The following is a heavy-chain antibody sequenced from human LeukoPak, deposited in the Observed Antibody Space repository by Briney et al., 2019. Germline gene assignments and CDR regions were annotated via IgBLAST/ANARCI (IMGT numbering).Heavy chain of an antibody. V-gene: IGHV1-2*02. CDR1: GYTFTGYY. CDR3: ARVSSLWFGELLAAFDI. Sequence: ASVKVSCKASGYTFTGYYMHWVRQAPGQGLEWMGWINPNSGGTNYAQKFQGRVTMTRDTSISTAYMELSRLRSDDTAVYYCARVSSLWFGELLAAFDIWGQGTMVTVSS. D-gene: IGHD3-10*01. CDR2: INPNSGGT. J-gene: IGHJ3*02.